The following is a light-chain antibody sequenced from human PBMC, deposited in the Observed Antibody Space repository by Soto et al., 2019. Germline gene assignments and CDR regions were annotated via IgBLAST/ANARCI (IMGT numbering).Light chain of an antibody. V-gene: IGKV1-5*01. J-gene: IGKJ5*01. CDR3: QQYESYSPST. Sequence: DIQMMQSPSTLSASIGDRVTITCGASQNINSWLAWYQQKPGRAPKLLIYDASTLESGVPSRFSGSGSGTEFTLTITSLQTEDFAAYYCQQYESYSPSTFGQGTRLDMK. CDR2: DAS. CDR1: QNINSW.